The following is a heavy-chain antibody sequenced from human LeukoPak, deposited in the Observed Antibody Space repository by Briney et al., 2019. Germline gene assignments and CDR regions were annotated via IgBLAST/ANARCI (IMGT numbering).Heavy chain of an antibody. CDR2: IRYDGTKK. CDR1: GFTFSSYV. D-gene: IGHD3-22*01. V-gene: IGHV3-30*02. CDR3: AASDSSGYYCLDY. J-gene: IGHJ4*02. Sequence: PGGSLRLSCAASGFTFSSYVMHWVRQSPGKGLEWVAFIRYDGTKKYYADSVKGRFTISRDNSKNTLYLQMDSLRAEDTAVYYCAASDSSGYYCLDYWGQGPLATVSS.